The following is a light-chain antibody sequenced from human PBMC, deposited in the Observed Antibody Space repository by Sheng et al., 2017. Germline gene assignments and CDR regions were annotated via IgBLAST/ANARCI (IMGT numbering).Light chain of an antibody. CDR2: GAS. V-gene: IGKV3D-20*02. CDR1: QSVSSTY. CDR3: QQRSNWPPIT. J-gene: IGKJ5*01. Sequence: EIVLTQSPGTLSLSPGERATLSCRASQSVSSTYFGWYQQKPGQAPRLLIYGASSRATGIPDRFTGSGSGTDFTLTISSLEAEDFAVYYCQQRSNWPPITFGQGTRLEIK.